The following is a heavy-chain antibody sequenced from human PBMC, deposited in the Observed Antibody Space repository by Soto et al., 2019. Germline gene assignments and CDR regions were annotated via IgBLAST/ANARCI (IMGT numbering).Heavy chain of an antibody. CDR1: GGSISSYY. Sequence: SETLSLTCTVSGGSISSYYLSWIRQPPGKGLEWIGYIYYSGSTNYNPSLKSRVTISVDTSKNQFSLKLTSVTAADTAVYYCARLAYGGYFDYWGQQTLVTVSS. CDR3: ARLAYGGYFDY. J-gene: IGHJ4*01. D-gene: IGHD4-17*01. V-gene: IGHV4-59*08. CDR2: IYYSGST.